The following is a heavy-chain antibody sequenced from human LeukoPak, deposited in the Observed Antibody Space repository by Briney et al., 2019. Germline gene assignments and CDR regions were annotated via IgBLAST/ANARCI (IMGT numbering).Heavy chain of an antibody. D-gene: IGHD3-3*01. CDR3: XXXXXXXFWSGYQYYFDY. CDR1: GGSISSYY. CDR2: IYTSGST. V-gene: IGHV4-4*07. J-gene: IGHJ4*02. Sequence: PSETLSLTCTVSGGSISSYYWSWIRQPAGKGLEWIGRIYTSGSTNYNPSLKSRVTMSVDTSKNQFSLKLSSVTAADTAVYYCXXXXXXXFWSGYQYYFDYWGQGTLVTVSS.